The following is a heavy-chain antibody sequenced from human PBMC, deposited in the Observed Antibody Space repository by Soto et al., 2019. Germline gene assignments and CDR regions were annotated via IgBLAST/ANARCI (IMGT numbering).Heavy chain of an antibody. Sequence: LSLTCTVSGGSVSSGSYQWTWIRQPPGKGLEWIGYIHVSGSTNDNPSLKGRVTMSIDTSKNQFSLKLSSVTAADTAVYYCARDGHGMDVWGQGTKVAVSS. CDR2: IHVSGST. CDR1: GGSVSSGSYQ. V-gene: IGHV4-61*01. J-gene: IGHJ6*02. CDR3: ARDGHGMDV.